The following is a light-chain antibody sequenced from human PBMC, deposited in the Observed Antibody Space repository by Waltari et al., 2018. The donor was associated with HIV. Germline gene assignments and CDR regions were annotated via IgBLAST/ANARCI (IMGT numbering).Light chain of an antibody. V-gene: IGLV1-40*01. CDR1: SPNIGAGFD. CDR2: GDN. Sequence: QSVLTQSPSVSGAPGQRVTISCTGTSPNIGAGFDVHWYQHLPGTAPKLLIFGDNHRPSGVPDRFSGSMSGTSASLAITWLQADDEAYYYCQSYDSGLRGWVFGGGTKLTVL. J-gene: IGLJ3*02. CDR3: QSYDSGLRGWV.